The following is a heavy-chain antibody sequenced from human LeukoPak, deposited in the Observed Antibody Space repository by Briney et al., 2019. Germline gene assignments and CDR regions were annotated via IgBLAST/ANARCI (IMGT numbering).Heavy chain of an antibody. D-gene: IGHD1-1*01. CDR3: AKGKYNDD. CDR2: IGPNGGTT. V-gene: IGHV3-23*01. CDR1: GFTFSSYV. Sequence: GGSLRLSCAASGFTFSSYVMTWVHQAPGKGLEWVSAIGPNGGTTYYADSVKGRFTISRDNSKNTLYLQMSSLRAEDTAIYYCAKGKYNDDWGQGTLLTVSS. J-gene: IGHJ4*02.